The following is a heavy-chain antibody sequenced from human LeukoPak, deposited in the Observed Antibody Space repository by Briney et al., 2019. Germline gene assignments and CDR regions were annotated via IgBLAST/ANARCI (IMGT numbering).Heavy chain of an antibody. J-gene: IGHJ4*02. D-gene: IGHD3-22*01. CDR2: INHSGST. CDR1: GGSFSGYY. CDR3: ARGQYYYDSSGYDFDY. Sequence: SETLSLTCAVYGGSFSGYYWSWIRQPPGKGLEWIGEINHSGSTNYNPSLKSRVTISVDTSKNQFSLKLSSVTAADTAVYYCARGQYYYDSSGYDFDYWGPGTLVSVSS. V-gene: IGHV4-34*01.